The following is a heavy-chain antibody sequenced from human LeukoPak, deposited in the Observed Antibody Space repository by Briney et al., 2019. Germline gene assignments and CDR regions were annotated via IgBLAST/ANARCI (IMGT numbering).Heavy chain of an antibody. CDR2: ISGSGGTT. V-gene: IGHV3-23*01. CDR3: ARDLGWLTAAFDY. D-gene: IGHD2-21*02. Sequence: GGSLRLSCEASGFLFGSFAMSWVRQAPGKGLEWVSTISGSGGTTYYADSVKGRFTISRDNAKNSLYLQMNSLRAEDTAVYYCARDLGWLTAAFDYWGQGTLVTVSS. CDR1: GFLFGSFA. J-gene: IGHJ4*02.